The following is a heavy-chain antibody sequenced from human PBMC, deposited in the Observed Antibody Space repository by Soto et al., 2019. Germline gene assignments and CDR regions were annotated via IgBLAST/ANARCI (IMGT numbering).Heavy chain of an antibody. J-gene: IGHJ4*02. D-gene: IGHD1-1*01. V-gene: IGHV3-30*18. CDR1: GFTFSSYG. CDR2: ISYDGSNK. Sequence: QVQLVESGGGVVQPGRSLRLSCAASGFTFSSYGMHWVRQAPGKGLEWVAVISYDGSNKYYADSVKGRFTISRDNSKNTLYLQMNSLRAEDTAVYYCAKGFSQGNNPKKITNFDYWGQGTLVTGSS. CDR3: AKGFSQGNNPKKITNFDY.